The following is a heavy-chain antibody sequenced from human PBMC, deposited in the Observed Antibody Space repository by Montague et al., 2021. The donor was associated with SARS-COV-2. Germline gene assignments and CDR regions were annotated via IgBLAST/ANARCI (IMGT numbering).Heavy chain of an antibody. Sequence: SETLSLTCTVSGGSISNYYWSWIRRPPGRGLEWIGYIYYSGSTDYSPSLKSRVTISLDTSKNQFSLKVTSVTAADTALYYCARGGGYYNYGLDVWGPGTTVTVSS. V-gene: IGHV4-59*01. CDR1: GGSISNYY. CDR2: IYYSGST. CDR3: ARGGGYYNYGLDV. J-gene: IGHJ6*02. D-gene: IGHD3-22*01.